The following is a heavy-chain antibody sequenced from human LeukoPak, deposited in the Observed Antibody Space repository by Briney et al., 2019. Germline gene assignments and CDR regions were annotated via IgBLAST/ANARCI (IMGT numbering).Heavy chain of an antibody. CDR2: IYYSGRT. CDR3: ARHTTMAHFDY. D-gene: IGHD5-18*01. CDR1: GVSISSYY. J-gene: IGHJ4*02. Sequence: SETLSLTCNVSGVSISSYYWSWIRQPPGQGLEWIGHIYYSGRTNYNPSLKSRVTISVDTSKSQFSLKLISVTAADTAFYYCARHTTMAHFDYWGQGTLVTVSS. V-gene: IGHV4-59*08.